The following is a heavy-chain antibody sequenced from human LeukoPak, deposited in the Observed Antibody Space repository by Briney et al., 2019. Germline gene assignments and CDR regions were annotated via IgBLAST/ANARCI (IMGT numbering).Heavy chain of an antibody. D-gene: IGHD5-18*01. CDR1: GDSISTYY. J-gene: IGHJ4*02. CDR2: VYYRGST. V-gene: IGHV4-59*01. Sequence: PSETLSLTCTVSGDSISTYYWSWIRQPPGKGLEWIGYVYYRGSTNYKPSLKSRVTISVDTSKNQFSLKLNSVTAADTAVYYCARGNTGMADFDYWGQGTLVTVSS. CDR3: ARGNTGMADFDY.